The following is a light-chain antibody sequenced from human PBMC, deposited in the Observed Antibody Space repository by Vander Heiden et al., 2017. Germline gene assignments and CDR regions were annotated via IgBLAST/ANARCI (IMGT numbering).Light chain of an antibody. V-gene: IGKV1D-16*01. J-gene: IGKJ4*01. Sequence: DIQMTQPPSSLAASVGDRANMPCAASQGISSRSAWYQQKPEKTPKSLIYAASSLQSGVPSRFSGSGSGTDFTLTISSLQPEDFATYYCQQYNSYPLTFGGGTKVEIK. CDR2: AAS. CDR1: QGISSR. CDR3: QQYNSYPLT.